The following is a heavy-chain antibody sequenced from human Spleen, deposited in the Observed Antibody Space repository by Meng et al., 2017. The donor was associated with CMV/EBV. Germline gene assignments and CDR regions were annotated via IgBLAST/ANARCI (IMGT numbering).Heavy chain of an antibody. J-gene: IGHJ4*02. CDR3: ARGVMVRGVLHLCHFDH. CDR1: GFSFRSYS. CDR2: ISGSGSYM. Sequence: GESLKISCAASGFSFRSYSMNWVRQAPGRGLEWLSFISGSGSYMHSADSVKGRFTISRDNADNSLYLQMNSLRGEDTAVYYCARGVMVRGVLHLCHFDHWGQGTLVTVSS. D-gene: IGHD3-10*01. V-gene: IGHV3-21*01.